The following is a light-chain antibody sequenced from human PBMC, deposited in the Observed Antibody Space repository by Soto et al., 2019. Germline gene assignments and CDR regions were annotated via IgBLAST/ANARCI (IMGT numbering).Light chain of an antibody. Sequence: DLQMTQSPSTLSASVGDRGTITCRASQTISSWLAWYQQKPGKAPKLLIYKASTLESGVPSRFSGSGSGTDFTLTVTSLQPEDFATYYCQQYSYYATFGQGTKVEIK. J-gene: IGKJ1*01. CDR3: QQYSYYAT. CDR2: KAS. CDR1: QTISSW. V-gene: IGKV1-5*03.